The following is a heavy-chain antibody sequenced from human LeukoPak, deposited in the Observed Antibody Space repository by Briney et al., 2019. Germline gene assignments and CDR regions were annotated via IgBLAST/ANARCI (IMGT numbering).Heavy chain of an antibody. CDR2: IYTGDNT. CDR3: ASSTSTPGGFDF. D-gene: IGHD2-2*01. Sequence: GGSLRLSCAASRISDYMIWVRQAPGTGLEWVSVIYTGDNTYYANSVKGRFTISRDNSQKMLYPQMNSLRAEDTSVYYCASSTSTPGGFDFWGQGTLVTVSS. CDR1: RISDY. V-gene: IGHV3-66*01. J-gene: IGHJ4*02.